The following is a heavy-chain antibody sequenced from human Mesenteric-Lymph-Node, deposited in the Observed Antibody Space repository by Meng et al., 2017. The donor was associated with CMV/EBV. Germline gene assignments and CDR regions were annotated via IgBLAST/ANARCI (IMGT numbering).Heavy chain of an antibody. Sequence: GESLKISCAASGFTFSSYTMTWVRQAPGKSLEWVSSISTTSSFIHYADSVKGRFTISRDSAKNSLYLQMNSLRAEDTAVYYCAKEESYYDFWSGYSHFDYWGQGTLVTVSS. CDR2: ISTTSSFI. J-gene: IGHJ4*02. CDR1: GFTFSSYT. D-gene: IGHD3-3*01. V-gene: IGHV3-21*04. CDR3: AKEESYYDFWSGYSHFDY.